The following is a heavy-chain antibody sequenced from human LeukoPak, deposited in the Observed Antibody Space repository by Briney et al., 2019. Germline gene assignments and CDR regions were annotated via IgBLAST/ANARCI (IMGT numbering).Heavy chain of an antibody. V-gene: IGHV3-21*01. J-gene: IGHJ6*02. CDR3: AKTGYSRGMDV. Sequence: PGGSLRLSCTASGFTFSSYSMNWVRQAPGKGLEWVSSISSSNSYIYYADSVKGRFTISRDNAKNSLYLQMNSLRAEDTAVYYCAKTGYSRGMDVWGQGTTVTVSS. CDR2: ISSSNSYI. D-gene: IGHD6-13*01. CDR1: GFTFSSYS.